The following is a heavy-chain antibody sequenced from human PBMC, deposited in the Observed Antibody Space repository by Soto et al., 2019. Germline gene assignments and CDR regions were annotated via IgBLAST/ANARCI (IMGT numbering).Heavy chain of an antibody. J-gene: IGHJ6*02. Sequence: EVQLVESGGGLVQPGGSLRLSCAASGFTFSSYSMNWVRQAPGKGLEWVSYISSSSSTIYYADSVKGRFTISRDNAKNSLYLQMNSLRAEDTAVYYCARQWELRYYYYGMDVWGQGTTVTVSS. CDR1: GFTFSSYS. V-gene: IGHV3-48*01. D-gene: IGHD1-26*01. CDR2: ISSSSSTI. CDR3: ARQWELRYYYYGMDV.